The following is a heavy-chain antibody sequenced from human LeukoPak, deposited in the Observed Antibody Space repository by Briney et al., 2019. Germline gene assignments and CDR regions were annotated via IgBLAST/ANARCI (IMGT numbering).Heavy chain of an antibody. J-gene: IGHJ5*02. CDR1: GGTFSSYA. CDR2: IIPIFGTA. D-gene: IGHD3-3*01. Sequence: SVKVSCKASGGTFSSYAISWVRQAPGQGLEWMGGIIPIFGTANYAQKFQGRVTITTDESTSTAYMELSSLRSEDTAVYYCASSNYGFWSGYYGSWFDPWGQGTLVTVSS. V-gene: IGHV1-69*05. CDR3: ASSNYGFWSGYYGSWFDP.